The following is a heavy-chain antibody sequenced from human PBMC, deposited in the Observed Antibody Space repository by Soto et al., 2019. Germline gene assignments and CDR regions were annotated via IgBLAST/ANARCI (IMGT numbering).Heavy chain of an antibody. J-gene: IGHJ2*01. D-gene: IGHD2-15*01. V-gene: IGHV4-31*03. CDR1: GGSISSGGYY. CDR3: ARDRVVVAARNNRSYWYFDL. Sequence: QVQLQESGPGLVKPSQTLSLTCTVSGGSISSGGYYWSWIRQHPGKGLEWIGYIYYSGSTYYNPSLKSRVTKSAETSKNQFSLKLSAVTAADTAVYYCARDRVVVAARNNRSYWYFDLWGRGTLVTVSS. CDR2: IYYSGST.